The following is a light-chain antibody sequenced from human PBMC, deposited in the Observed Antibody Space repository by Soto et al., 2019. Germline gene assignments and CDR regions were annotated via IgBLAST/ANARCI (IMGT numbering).Light chain of an antibody. Sequence: EIVLTQSPDTLSLSPGERATLSCRASQSVGKNYLAWYHQKPGQAPRLLIHTASIRATGIPARFSGSGSVTDFTLTISSLEPEDFAVYYCQQRSNWATFGPGTKVDIK. CDR2: TAS. CDR3: QQRSNWAT. J-gene: IGKJ3*01. V-gene: IGKV3-11*01. CDR1: QSVGKNY.